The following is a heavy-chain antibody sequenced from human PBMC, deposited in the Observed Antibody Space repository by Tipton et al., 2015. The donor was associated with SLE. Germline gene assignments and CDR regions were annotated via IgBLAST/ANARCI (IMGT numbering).Heavy chain of an antibody. J-gene: IGHJ3*02. V-gene: IGHV4-39*07. CDR3: ARDPSMVGSFDI. Sequence: TLSLTCIVSGGSISSSSYYWGWIRQPPGKGLEWIGSIYYSGSTYYNPSLKSRVTISVDTSKNQFSLKLSSVTAADTAVYYCARDPSMVGSFDIWGQGTMVTVSS. D-gene: IGHD3-10*01. CDR1: GGSISSSSYY. CDR2: IYYSGST.